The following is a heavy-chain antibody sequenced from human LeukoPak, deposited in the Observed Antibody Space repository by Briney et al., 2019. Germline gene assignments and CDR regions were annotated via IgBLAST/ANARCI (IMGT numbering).Heavy chain of an antibody. J-gene: IGHJ5*02. CDR3: ARGRRPIVVVPDDIHKPLNYFDP. CDR2: INPNSGGT. CDR1: GYTFTGYY. D-gene: IGHD2-2*01. V-gene: IGHV1-2*02. Sequence: VKVSCKASGYTFTGYYMHWVRQAPGQGLEWMGWINPNSGGTNYAQKFQGRVTMTRDTSISTAYMELSRLRSDDTAVYYCARGRRPIVVVPDDIHKPLNYFDPWGQGTLVTVSS.